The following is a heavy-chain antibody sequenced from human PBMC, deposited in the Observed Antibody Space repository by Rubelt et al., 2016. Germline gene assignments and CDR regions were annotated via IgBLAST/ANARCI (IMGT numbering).Heavy chain of an antibody. D-gene: IGHD3-10*01. J-gene: IGHJ4*02. Sequence: GGGLVQPGGSLRLSCAASGFTFNSYAMTWVRQAPGKGLQWVSGISSSESTTYYAASVKDRFTISRDNTKNTLFLHMNSLRAEDTAVYYCARDPRSGSCYPDYWGQGTLVTVSS. CDR2: ISSSESTT. V-gene: IGHV3-23*01. CDR3: ARDPRSGSCYPDY. CDR1: GFTFNSYA.